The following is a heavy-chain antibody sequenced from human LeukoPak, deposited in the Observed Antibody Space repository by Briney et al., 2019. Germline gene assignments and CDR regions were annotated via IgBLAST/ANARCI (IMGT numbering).Heavy chain of an antibody. CDR3: ARGKGYDTQIDY. Sequence: ASVKVSCKASGYTFTSYDISWVRQAPGQGLEWMGRIIPILGIANYAQKFQGRVTITADKSTSTAYMELSSLRSEDTAVYYCARGKGYDTQIDYWGQGTLVTVSS. J-gene: IGHJ4*02. D-gene: IGHD3-9*01. CDR2: IIPILGIA. V-gene: IGHV1-69*04. CDR1: GYTFTSYD.